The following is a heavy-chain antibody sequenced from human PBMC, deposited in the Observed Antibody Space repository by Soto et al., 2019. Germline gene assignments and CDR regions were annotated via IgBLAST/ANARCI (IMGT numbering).Heavy chain of an antibody. CDR3: AHTLWFGEFPDFDY. V-gene: IGHV2-5*02. CDR2: IYWDDDK. CDR1: GFSLSTSGVG. D-gene: IGHD3-10*01. J-gene: IGHJ4*02. Sequence: QITLKESGPTLVKPTQTLTLTCTFSGFSLSTSGVGVGWIRQPPGKALEWLALIYWDDDKRYSPSLKSRLTITKDNSKNQVVLTMTNMDPVDTATYYCAHTLWFGEFPDFDYWGQGTLVTVSS.